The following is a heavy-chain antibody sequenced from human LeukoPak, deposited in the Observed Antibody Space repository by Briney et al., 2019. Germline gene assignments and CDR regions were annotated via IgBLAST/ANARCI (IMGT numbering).Heavy chain of an antibody. J-gene: IGHJ6*02. Sequence: GASVKVSCKASGYTFTSYYMHWVRQAPGQGLEWMGIINPSGGSTSYAQKFQGRVTMTRDTSTSRVYMELSSLRSEDTAVYYCARGYCSSTSCYYPHYYGMDVWGQGTTVTVSS. V-gene: IGHV1-46*01. CDR2: INPSGGST. D-gene: IGHD2-2*01. CDR3: ARGYCSSTSCYYPHYYGMDV. CDR1: GYTFTSYY.